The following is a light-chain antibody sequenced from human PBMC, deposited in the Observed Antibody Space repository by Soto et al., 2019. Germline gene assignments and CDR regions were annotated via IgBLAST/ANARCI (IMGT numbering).Light chain of an antibody. V-gene: IGKV3-15*01. CDR2: RTS. Sequence: EIVMSKSPSTLSVSKGERATLSCRASQSISSKSAWYQQKPGQAPRLLMLRTSSRATGFPASFSGSGSGTEFNLTISSLQYEDFGVYYCQQYNNWPRATFGGVTKVDIK. CDR3: QQYNNWPRAT. J-gene: IGKJ4*01. CDR1: QSISSK.